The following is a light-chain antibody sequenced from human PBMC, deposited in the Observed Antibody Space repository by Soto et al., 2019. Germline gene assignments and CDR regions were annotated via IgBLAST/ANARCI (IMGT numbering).Light chain of an antibody. J-gene: IGKJ2*01. V-gene: IGKV1D-16*01. CDR2: AAS. CDR1: QNISTW. Sequence: DIQMTQSPSSLSASVGDRVTITCRANQNISTWVAWYQQKPEKAPKSLMFAASRLQYGVPSRFSGSGSGTDFTLAISSLQPEDVATYYCHQYNSYPYTFGQGTKVDIK. CDR3: HQYNSYPYT.